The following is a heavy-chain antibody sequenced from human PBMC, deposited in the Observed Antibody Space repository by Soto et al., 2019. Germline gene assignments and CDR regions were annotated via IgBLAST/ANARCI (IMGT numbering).Heavy chain of an antibody. Sequence: GASVKVSCKASGYTFSSYAIHWVRQAPGQGLEWMGWIHAGNGNTKYSQSFQGRVTISRYTSATTAYMELNSLRSEDTAVYYCARGVAFLDYWGQGTLVTVSS. CDR2: IHAGNGNT. J-gene: IGHJ4*02. CDR3: ARGVAFLDY. CDR1: GYTFSSYA. D-gene: IGHD2-15*01. V-gene: IGHV1-3*01.